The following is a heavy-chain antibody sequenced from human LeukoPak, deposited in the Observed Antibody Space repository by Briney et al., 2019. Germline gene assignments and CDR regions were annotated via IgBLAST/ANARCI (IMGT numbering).Heavy chain of an antibody. Sequence: SETLSLTCTVSGGSISSGSYYWSWIRQPAGKGLEWIGRIYTSGSTNYNPSLKSRVTISVDTSKNQFSLKLSSVTAADTAVYYCARGGCSSTSCFYYYYYMDVWGKGTTVTISS. V-gene: IGHV4-61*02. J-gene: IGHJ6*03. CDR2: IYTSGST. CDR3: ARGGCSSTSCFYYYYYMDV. CDR1: GGSISSGSYY. D-gene: IGHD2-2*01.